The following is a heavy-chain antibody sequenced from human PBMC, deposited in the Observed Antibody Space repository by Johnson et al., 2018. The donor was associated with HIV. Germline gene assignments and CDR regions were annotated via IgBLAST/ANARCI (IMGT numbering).Heavy chain of an antibody. V-gene: IGHV3-30*04. CDR2: ISCDGTNK. J-gene: IGHJ3*02. Sequence: QVQLVESGGGVVQPGRSLRLSCAASGFTFSNYTMHWVRQAPGKGLEWVADISCDGTNKYDEDAVKGRFTNSRDNSKNTLYLQMNSLRAEDTAVYYCAKVLGYSSSSRYAFVIWGHGTMFTVSS. CDR3: AKVLGYSSSSRYAFVI. CDR1: GFTFSNYT. D-gene: IGHD6-6*01.